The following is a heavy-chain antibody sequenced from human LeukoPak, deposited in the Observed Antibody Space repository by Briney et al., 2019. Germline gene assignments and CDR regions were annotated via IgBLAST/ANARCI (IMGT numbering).Heavy chain of an antibody. D-gene: IGHD3-22*01. CDR1: GYTFTGYY. V-gene: IGHV1-2*06. Sequence: GASVKVSCTASGYTFTGYYMHWVRQAPGQGLEWMGRINPNSGGTNYAQKFQGRVTMTRDTSISTAYMELSRLRSDDTAVYYCASFDYYDSRGYYELDAFDIWGQGTMVTVSS. J-gene: IGHJ3*02. CDR2: INPNSGGT. CDR3: ASFDYYDSRGYYELDAFDI.